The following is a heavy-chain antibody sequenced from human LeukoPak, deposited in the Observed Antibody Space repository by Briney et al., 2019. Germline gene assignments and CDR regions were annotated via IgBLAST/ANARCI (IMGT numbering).Heavy chain of an antibody. V-gene: IGHV4-39*07. CDR3: ARGRDGYRVLDYYYYMDV. CDR1: GGSISSSNYY. J-gene: IGHJ6*03. CDR2: IYYSGST. Sequence: SETLSLTCTVSGGSISSSNYYWGWIRQPPGKGLEWIGSIYYSGSTKYNPSLKSRVTISGDTSKSQFSLKLSSVTAADTAVYYCARGRDGYRVLDYYYYMDVWSKGTMVTVSS. D-gene: IGHD5-24*01.